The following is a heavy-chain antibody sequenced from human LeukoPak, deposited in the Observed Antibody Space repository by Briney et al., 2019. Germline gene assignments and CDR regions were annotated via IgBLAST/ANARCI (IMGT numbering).Heavy chain of an antibody. CDR3: ARDPMTTAYYYYYMDV. CDR1: GGSISSSSYY. V-gene: IGHV4-39*07. CDR2: IYHNGVT. Sequence: SETLSLTCTVSGGSISSSSYYWGWIRQPPGKGLEWIGNIYHNGVTYYNPSLRSRVTISVDTSKNQFSLKLNSVTAADTAVYYCARDPMTTAYYYYYMDVWGKGTTVTVSS. D-gene: IGHD4-11*01. J-gene: IGHJ6*03.